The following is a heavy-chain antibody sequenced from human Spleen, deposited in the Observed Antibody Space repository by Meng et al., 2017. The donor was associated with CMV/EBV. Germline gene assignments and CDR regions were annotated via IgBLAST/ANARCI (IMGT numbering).Heavy chain of an antibody. CDR2: ISAYNGNT. Sequence: ASVKVSCKASGYTFTSYCMHWVRQAPGQGLEWMGWISAYNGNTNYAQKLQGRVTMTTDTSTSTAYMELRSLRSDDTAVYYCARDLAASTVTTRLVNPWGQGTLVTVSS. D-gene: IGHD4-17*01. CDR1: GYTFTSYC. CDR3: ARDLAASTVTTRLVNP. J-gene: IGHJ5*02. V-gene: IGHV1-18*04.